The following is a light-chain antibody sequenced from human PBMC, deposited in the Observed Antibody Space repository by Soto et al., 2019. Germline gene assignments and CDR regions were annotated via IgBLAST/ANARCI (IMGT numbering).Light chain of an antibody. V-gene: IGKV3-11*01. J-gene: IGKJ4*01. CDR3: QHRANWPLT. CDR1: QSLSRS. Sequence: EIVLTQSPATLSLSPGERATLSCRASQSLSRSLAWYQQKPGQAPRLLIYDASNRATGIPARFSGSGPGTDFTLTISSLEPEDFALYYCQHRANWPLTFGGGTKVEIK. CDR2: DAS.